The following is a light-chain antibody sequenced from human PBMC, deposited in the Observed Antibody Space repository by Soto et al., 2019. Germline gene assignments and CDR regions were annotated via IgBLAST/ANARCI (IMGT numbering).Light chain of an antibody. Sequence: EIVMTQSPATLSVSPGERATLSCRASQIVSTTLPWYQQKPGQAPRLLIYGASTRATGIPTRFSGSGSGTEFTLTISSLQSEDFAVYYCQQYYNWLTWTFGQGTKVDIK. CDR1: QIVSTT. CDR3: QQYYNWLTWT. J-gene: IGKJ1*01. CDR2: GAS. V-gene: IGKV3-15*01.